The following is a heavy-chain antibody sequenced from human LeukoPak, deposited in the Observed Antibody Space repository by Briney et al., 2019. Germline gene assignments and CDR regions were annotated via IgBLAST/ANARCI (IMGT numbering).Heavy chain of an antibody. Sequence: PGGSLRLSCAASGFTFSSYAMHWVRQAPGKGLEWVAVISYDGSNKYYADSVKGRFTISRDNSKNTLYLQMNSLRAEDTAVYYCARGPTMPLSYWGQGTLVTVSS. J-gene: IGHJ4*02. V-gene: IGHV3-30-3*01. CDR3: ARGPTMPLSY. CDR1: GFTFSSYA. D-gene: IGHD2-2*01. CDR2: ISYDGSNK.